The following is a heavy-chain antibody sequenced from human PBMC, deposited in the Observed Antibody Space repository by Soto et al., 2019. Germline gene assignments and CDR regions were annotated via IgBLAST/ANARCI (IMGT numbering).Heavy chain of an antibody. CDR2: INPNSGGT. Sequence: QVQLVQSGAEVKKPGASVKVSCKASGYTFTGYYMHWVRQAPGQGLEWMGWINPNSGGTNYAQKLQGWVTMTRDTSISTAYMELSRLRSDDTAVYYCARDDDSYFDYWGQGTLVTVSS. CDR1: GYTFTGYY. D-gene: IGHD3-9*01. V-gene: IGHV1-2*04. J-gene: IGHJ4*02. CDR3: ARDDDSYFDY.